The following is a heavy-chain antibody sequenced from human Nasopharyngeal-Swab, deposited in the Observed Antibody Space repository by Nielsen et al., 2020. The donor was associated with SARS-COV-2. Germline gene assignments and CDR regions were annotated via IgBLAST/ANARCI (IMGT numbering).Heavy chain of an antibody. Sequence: GGSLRLSCEASGFTFSSYGMHWVRQAPGKGLEWVAVISYDGSNKYYADSVKGRFTISRDNSKNTLYLQMNSLRAEDTAVYYCAKGTITMVRGVIGWFDPWGQGTLVTVSS. CDR1: GFTFSSYG. J-gene: IGHJ5*02. V-gene: IGHV3-30*18. D-gene: IGHD3-10*01. CDR2: ISYDGSNK. CDR3: AKGTITMVRGVIGWFDP.